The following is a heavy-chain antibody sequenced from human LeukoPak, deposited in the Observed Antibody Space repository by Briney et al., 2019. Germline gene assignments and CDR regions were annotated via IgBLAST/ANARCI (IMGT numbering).Heavy chain of an antibody. D-gene: IGHD3-22*01. J-gene: IGHJ5*02. Sequence: GASVKVSCKASGYTFTSYDINWVRQATGQGLEWMGWMNPNSGNTGYAQKFQGRVTMTRNTSISTAYMELSSLRSEDTAVYYCATYYYDSSGFNWFDPWGQGTLVTVSS. CDR1: GYTFTSYD. CDR3: ATYYYDSSGFNWFDP. V-gene: IGHV1-8*01. CDR2: MNPNSGNT.